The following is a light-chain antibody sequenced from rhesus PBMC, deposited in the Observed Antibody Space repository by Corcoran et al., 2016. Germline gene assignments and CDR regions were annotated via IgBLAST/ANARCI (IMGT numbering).Light chain of an antibody. CDR1: QGISSW. J-gene: IGKJ3*01. CDR3: QQYNSAPFT. V-gene: IGKV1-21*01. Sequence: DIQMTQSPSSLSASVGDRVTITCRASQGISSWFAWYQQKPVKAPKLLIYKASSLQSGIPSRFSGSGSGTDFTLTISSLQPEDFATYCCQQYNSAPFTFGPGTKLDIK. CDR2: KAS.